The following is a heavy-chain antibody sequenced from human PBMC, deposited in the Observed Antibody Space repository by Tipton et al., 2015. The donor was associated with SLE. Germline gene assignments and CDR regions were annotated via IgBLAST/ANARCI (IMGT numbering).Heavy chain of an antibody. CDR1: GGSISSSTYY. D-gene: IGHD1-7*01. Sequence: TLSLTCTVSGGSISSSTYYWGWIRQPPGKGLEWIGSIYSSGITYYNPSLGSRLTISVDTSKDQFSLRLTSVTAADTAVYYCARATDWNLSPDVWGKGTTVTVSS. J-gene: IGHJ6*04. CDR2: IYSSGIT. V-gene: IGHV4-39*07. CDR3: ARATDWNLSPDV.